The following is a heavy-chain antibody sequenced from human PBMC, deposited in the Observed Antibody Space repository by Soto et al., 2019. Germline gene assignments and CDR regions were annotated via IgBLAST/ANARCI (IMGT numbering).Heavy chain of an antibody. V-gene: IGHV4-59*01. CDR2: THNNGRT. Sequence: SENLSLTCTVSGGSISTDYWSWIRQVPGKGLEWIGHTHNNGRTNYIYSPSLKSRVTISVDTSKNQFSLTLRSVTAADTAVYFCAREKEHPYGAFLGYWGQG. CDR1: GGSISTDY. D-gene: IGHD2-8*01. CDR3: AREKEHPYGAFLGY. J-gene: IGHJ4*02.